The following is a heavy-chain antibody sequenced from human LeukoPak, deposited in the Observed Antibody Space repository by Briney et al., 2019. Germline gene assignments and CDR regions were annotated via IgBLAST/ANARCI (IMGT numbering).Heavy chain of an antibody. V-gene: IGHV4-34*01. CDR3: ARSQFDRFGELLSDC. J-gene: IGHJ4*02. Sequence: SETLSLTCAVYGGSFSGYYWSWIRQPPGNGLEWIGEINHSGSTNYHPSLRSRVTISVDTSKNQFSLKLSSVAAGDTAVYYCARSQFDRFGELLSDCWGQGTLVTVPS. CDR1: GGSFSGYY. D-gene: IGHD3-10*01. CDR2: INHSGST.